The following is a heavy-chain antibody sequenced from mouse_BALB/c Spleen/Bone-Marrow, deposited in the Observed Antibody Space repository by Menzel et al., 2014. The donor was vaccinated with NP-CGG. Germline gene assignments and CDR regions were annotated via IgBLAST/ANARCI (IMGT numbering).Heavy chain of an antibody. D-gene: IGHD2-14*01. CDR1: GYTFTSYW. Sequence: DLVKPGASVKLSCKASGYTFTSYWINWIKQRPGQGLEWIGRIAPGSGSTYYNEMFKGEATLTVDTSSSTAYILLSSLSSEDSAVYFCAYYRYDVNYWGQGTTPTVSS. CDR3: AYYRYDVNY. V-gene: IGHV1S41*01. J-gene: IGHJ2*01. CDR2: IAPGSGST.